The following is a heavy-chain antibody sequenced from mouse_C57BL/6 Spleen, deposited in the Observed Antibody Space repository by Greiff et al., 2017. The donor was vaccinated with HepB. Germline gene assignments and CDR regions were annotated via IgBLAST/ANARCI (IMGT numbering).Heavy chain of an antibody. CDR1: GFTFSSYG. V-gene: IGHV5-6*01. J-gene: IGHJ4*01. D-gene: IGHD1-1*01. CDR3: ARHSYYGSDDYAMDY. Sequence: VKLMESGGDLVKPGGSLKLSCAASGFTFSSYGMSWVRQTPDKRLAWVATISSGGSYTYYPDSVKGRFTISRDNAKNTLYLQMGSLKSEDTAMYYCARHSYYGSDDYAMDYLGQGTSVTVSS. CDR2: ISSGGSYT.